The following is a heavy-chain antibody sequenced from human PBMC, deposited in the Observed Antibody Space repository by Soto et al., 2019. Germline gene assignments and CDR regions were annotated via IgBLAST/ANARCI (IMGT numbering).Heavy chain of an antibody. J-gene: IGHJ6*02. CDR2: IIPFFKAT. CDR3: ATDVPLNYYDGTYSYYVMDV. D-gene: IGHD3-22*01. Sequence: QVQLVQSGAEVKKPGASVKVSCKASGGTFSSHAFSWVRQAPGQGLEWMGVIIPFFKATNYARKFQGRVTIAADDSTSTAYMDLYSLSSEDTAVYYCATDVPLNYYDGTYSYYVMDVWGQGTTVTVSS. CDR1: GGTFSSHA. V-gene: IGHV1-69*01.